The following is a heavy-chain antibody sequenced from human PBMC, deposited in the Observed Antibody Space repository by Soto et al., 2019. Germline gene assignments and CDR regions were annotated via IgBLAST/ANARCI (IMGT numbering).Heavy chain of an antibody. Sequence: PSETLSLTCSVSGGDISGNYWSWTRQPPGKGLEWIGYIYGSGSTKYSPSLKSRVTISADTSKNQISLKLTSVTAADTADYFCARKRNYYYGMDVWGQGTTVTVSS. J-gene: IGHJ6*02. V-gene: IGHV4-59*01. CDR3: ARKRNYYYGMDV. CDR1: GGDISGNY. CDR2: IYGSGST.